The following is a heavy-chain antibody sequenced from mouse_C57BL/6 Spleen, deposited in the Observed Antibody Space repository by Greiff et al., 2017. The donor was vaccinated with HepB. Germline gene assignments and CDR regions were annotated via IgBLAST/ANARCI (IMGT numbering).Heavy chain of an antibody. D-gene: IGHD3-1*01. CDR2: INPNNGGT. CDR3: ARSWARTVAY. V-gene: IGHV1-26*01. J-gene: IGHJ3*01. Sequence: EVQLQQSGPELVKPGASVKISCKASGYTFTDYYMNWVKQSHGKSLEWIGDINPNNGGTSYNQKFKGKATVNVDKSSSTAYLELRSLTSEDSAVYYCARSWARTVAYWGQGTLVTVSA. CDR1: GYTFTDYY.